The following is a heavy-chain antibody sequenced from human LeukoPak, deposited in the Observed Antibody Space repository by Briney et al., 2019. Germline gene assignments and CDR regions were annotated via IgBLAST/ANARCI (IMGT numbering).Heavy chain of an antibody. D-gene: IGHD6-13*01. V-gene: IGHV4-4*07. CDR3: TREGSSWYTNY. CDR2: MHTSGST. J-gene: IGHJ4*02. Sequence: PSETLSLTCTVSGGSINNYYWSWIRQSAGKGLEWLGRMHTSGSTSYNPSLKSRVTMSLEMSKNQFSLSLSSVTAADTAMYYCTREGSSWYTNYWGQGTLVTVSS. CDR1: GGSINNYY.